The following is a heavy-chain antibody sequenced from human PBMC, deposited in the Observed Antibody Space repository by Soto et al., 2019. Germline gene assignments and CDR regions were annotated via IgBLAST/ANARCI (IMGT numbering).Heavy chain of an antibody. CDR2: VIPLSRTT. J-gene: IGHJ4*02. CDR1: GGPFNGQR. CDR3: GSVLD. D-gene: IGHD3-10*02. V-gene: IGHV1-69*01. Sequence: QVQLVQSGAEAKKPGSSVKVSCKASGGPFNGQRVNWVRQAPGQRLEWMGGVIPLSRTTKYARDFQGRLTSTADESTNTASMELTSLTSEDTAVYYCGSVLDGGQGTLVTVSS.